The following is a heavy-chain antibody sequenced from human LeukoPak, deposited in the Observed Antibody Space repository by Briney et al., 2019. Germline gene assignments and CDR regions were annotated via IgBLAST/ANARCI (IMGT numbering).Heavy chain of an antibody. CDR3: AHRLYGAAAGTDAFDI. V-gene: IGHV2-5*02. D-gene: IGHD6-13*01. Sequence: SGPTLVKPTQTLTLTCTFSGFSLNTSGVGVGWIRQPPGKALEWLALIYWDDDKPYSPSLKSRLTITKDTSKNRVVLTMTNMDPLDTATYYCAHRLYGAAAGTDAFDIWGQGTMVTVSS. J-gene: IGHJ3*02. CDR1: GFSLNTSGVG. CDR2: IYWDDDK.